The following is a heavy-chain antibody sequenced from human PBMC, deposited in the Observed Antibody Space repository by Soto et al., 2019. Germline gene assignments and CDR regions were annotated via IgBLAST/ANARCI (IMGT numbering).Heavy chain of an antibody. CDR1: GGTFSSYA. D-gene: IGHD1-20*01. CDR3: ARNPSSITGTTPFDY. CDR2: IIPIFGTA. J-gene: IGHJ4*02. V-gene: IGHV1-69*06. Sequence: QVQLVQSGAEVKKPGSSVKVSCKASGGTFSSYAISWVRQAPGQGLEWMGGIIPIFGTANYAQKFQGRVTINADKSTSTAYMELSSLRSEDTAVYYCARNPSSITGTTPFDYWGQGTLVTVSS.